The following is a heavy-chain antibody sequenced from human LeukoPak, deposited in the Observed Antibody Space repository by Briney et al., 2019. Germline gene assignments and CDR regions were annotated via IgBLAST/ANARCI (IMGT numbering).Heavy chain of an antibody. CDR1: GFTFSSYW. V-gene: IGHV3-74*01. Sequence: PGGSLRLSCAASGFTFSSYWMHWVRQAPGKGLVWVSRINSDGSSTNYADSVRGRFSISRDNAKNTLYLHMNSLRADDTAVYYCARGWAGTRYYYMDVWGKGTTVTVSS. CDR3: ARGWAGTRYYYMDV. J-gene: IGHJ6*03. D-gene: IGHD6-19*01. CDR2: INSDGSST.